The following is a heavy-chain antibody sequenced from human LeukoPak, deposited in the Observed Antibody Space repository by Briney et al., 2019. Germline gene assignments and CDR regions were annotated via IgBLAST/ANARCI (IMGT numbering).Heavy chain of an antibody. J-gene: IGHJ4*02. D-gene: IGHD1-26*01. CDR2: IIPIFGTA. CDR1: GGTFSSYA. Sequence: GATVKVSCXASGGTFSSYAISWVRQAPGQGLEWMGRIIPIFGTANYALKFQGRVTITTDESTSTAYMELSSLRSEDTAVYYCASVSGSYSEYYFDYWGQGTLVTVSS. V-gene: IGHV1-69*05. CDR3: ASVSGSYSEYYFDY.